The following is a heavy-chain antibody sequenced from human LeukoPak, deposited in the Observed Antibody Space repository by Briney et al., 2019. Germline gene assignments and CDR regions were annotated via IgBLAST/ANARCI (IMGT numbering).Heavy chain of an antibody. V-gene: IGHV4-39*01. Sequence: PSETLSLTCTVSGGSISSSSRYWGWIRQPPRNGLEWIGIIYYSGNTYYNPSLKSRVTISIDTSKNQFSLRLRSVTAADTAVYYCARLQYCSGGSCYGGFDYWGQGTLVTVSS. CDR1: GGSISSSSRY. D-gene: IGHD2-15*01. J-gene: IGHJ4*02. CDR3: ARLQYCSGGSCYGGFDY. CDR2: IYYSGNT.